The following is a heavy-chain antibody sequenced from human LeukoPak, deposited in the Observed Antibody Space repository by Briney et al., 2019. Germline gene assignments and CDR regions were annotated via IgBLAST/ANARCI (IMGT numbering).Heavy chain of an antibody. D-gene: IGHD3-10*01. V-gene: IGHV3-23*01. CDR3: AKVGLLWFGDEGHYFDY. CDR1: GFTFSSYA. J-gene: IGHJ4*02. Sequence: PGGSLRLSCAASGFTFSSYAMSWVRQAPGKGLEWVSAISGSGGSTFYADSVKGRFTISRDNSKNTLYLQMNSLRAEDTAVYYCAKVGLLWFGDEGHYFDYWGQGTLVTVSS. CDR2: ISGSGGST.